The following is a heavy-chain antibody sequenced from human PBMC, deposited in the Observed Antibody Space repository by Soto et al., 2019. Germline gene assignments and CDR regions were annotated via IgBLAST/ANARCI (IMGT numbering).Heavy chain of an antibody. CDR3: AGGSYYYYDMDV. D-gene: IGHD3-16*01. Sequence: QVQLVESGGGVVQPGRSLRLSCAASGFTFSSYAMHWVRQAPGKGLEWVAVISYDGSNKYYADSVKGRFTISRDNSKNTLYLQMNSLRAEDTAVYYCAGGSYYYYDMDVWGQGTTVTVSS. V-gene: IGHV3-30-3*01. J-gene: IGHJ6*02. CDR2: ISYDGSNK. CDR1: GFTFSSYA.